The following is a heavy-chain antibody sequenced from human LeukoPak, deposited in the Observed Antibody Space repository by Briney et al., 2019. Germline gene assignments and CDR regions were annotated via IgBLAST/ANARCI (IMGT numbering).Heavy chain of an antibody. CDR1: GYTFTSYG. Sequence: ASVKVSCKASGYTFTSYGISWVRQAPGQGLEWMGWISAYNGNTNYAQKLQGRVTMTTDTSTSTAYMELRSLRSDDTAVYYCATVLDFAELGDHWGQGTLVTVSS. V-gene: IGHV1-18*01. J-gene: IGHJ4*02. D-gene: IGHD3-16*01. CDR3: ATVLDFAELGDH. CDR2: ISAYNGNT.